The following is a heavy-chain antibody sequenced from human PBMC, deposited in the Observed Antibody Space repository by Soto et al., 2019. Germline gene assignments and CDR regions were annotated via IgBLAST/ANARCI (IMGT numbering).Heavy chain of an antibody. D-gene: IGHD2-21*02. CDR1: GGSISSSSYY. Sequence: PSETLSLTCTVSGGSISSSSYYWGWIRQPPGKGLEWIGSIYYSGSTYYNPSLKSRVTISVDTPKNQISLKLSSVTAADTAVYYFVSIEVAYCGGDCYSGTYYYYYGMDVWGQGTTVTVSS. CDR3: VSIEVAYCGGDCYSGTYYYYYGMDV. J-gene: IGHJ6*02. CDR2: IYYSGST. V-gene: IGHV4-39*01.